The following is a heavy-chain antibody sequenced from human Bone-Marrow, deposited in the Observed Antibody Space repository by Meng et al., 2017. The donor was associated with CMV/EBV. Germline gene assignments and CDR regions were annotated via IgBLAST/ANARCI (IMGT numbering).Heavy chain of an antibody. J-gene: IGHJ4*02. CDR3: AKDKQWLVGGYYFDY. V-gene: IGHV3-9*01. Sequence: SLRLSCAASGFTFDDYAMHWVRQAPGKGLEWVSGISWNSGSIGYADSVKGRFTISRDNAKNSLYLQMNSLRAEDTALYYCAKDKQWLVGGYYFDYWGQGTLVTVSS. CDR1: GFTFDDYA. CDR2: ISWNSGSI. D-gene: IGHD6-19*01.